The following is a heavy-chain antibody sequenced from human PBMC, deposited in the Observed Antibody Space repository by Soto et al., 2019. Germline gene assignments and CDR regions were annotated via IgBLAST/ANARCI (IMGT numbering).Heavy chain of an antibody. V-gene: IGHV4-34*01. D-gene: IGHD3-3*01. CDR2: INHSGST. Sequence: LSLTCAVYGGSFSGYYWSWIRQPPGKGLEWIGEINHSGSTNYNPSLKSRVTISVDTSKNQFSLKLSSVTAADTAVYYCARRFGVVIPNPYYYYGMDVWGQGTTVTVSS. CDR3: ARRFGVVIPNPYYYYGMDV. J-gene: IGHJ6*02. CDR1: GGSFSGYY.